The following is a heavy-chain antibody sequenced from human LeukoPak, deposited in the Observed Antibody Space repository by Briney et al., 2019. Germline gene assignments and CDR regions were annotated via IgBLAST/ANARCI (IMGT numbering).Heavy chain of an antibody. J-gene: IGHJ4*02. CDR3: ASWGSGSYEGY. Sequence: GGSLRLSCAASGFTFSSYAMSWVRQAPGKGLEWVSAISGSGGSTYYADSVKGRFTISRDNSKNTLYLQMNSLRAEDTAVYYCASWGSGSYEGYWGQGTLVTVSS. CDR1: GFTFSSYA. V-gene: IGHV3-23*01. D-gene: IGHD3-10*01. CDR2: ISGSGGST.